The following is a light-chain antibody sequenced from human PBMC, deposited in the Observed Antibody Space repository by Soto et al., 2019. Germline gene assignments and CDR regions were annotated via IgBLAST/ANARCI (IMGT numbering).Light chain of an antibody. Sequence: SYELTQPPSVSVAPGKTATITCGGNNIGSESVHWYQQKPGQAPVLVIYYDSDRPSGIPERLSGSNTGNTATLTISRVEAGDEADYYCQVWDGSSDQQVFGGGTKLTVL. J-gene: IGLJ3*02. V-gene: IGLV3-21*04. CDR1: NIGSES. CDR2: YDS. CDR3: QVWDGSSDQQV.